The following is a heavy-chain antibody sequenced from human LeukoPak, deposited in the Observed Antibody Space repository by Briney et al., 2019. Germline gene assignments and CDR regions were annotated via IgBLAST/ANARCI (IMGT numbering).Heavy chain of an antibody. J-gene: IGHJ4*02. D-gene: IGHD5-24*01. V-gene: IGHV4-39*01. CDR2: IYYSGST. CDR1: GGSISRTNYY. CDR3: AREMAAVVDY. Sequence: TSETLSLTCTVSGGSISRTNYYWDWIRQPPGKGLEWIGNIYYSGSTYYNPSLKSRVTISVDTSKNQFSLKLSSVTAADTAVYYCAREMAAVVDYWGQGTLVTVSS.